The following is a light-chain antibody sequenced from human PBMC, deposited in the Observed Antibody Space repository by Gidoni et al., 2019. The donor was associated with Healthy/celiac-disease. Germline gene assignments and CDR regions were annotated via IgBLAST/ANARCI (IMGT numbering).Light chain of an antibody. CDR2: GKN. CDR3: NSRDSSSNHLNVV. V-gene: IGLV3-19*01. CDR1: SLRSYY. J-gene: IGLJ2*01. Sequence: SSELTQDPDVSVDLGQTVRITCQGDSLRSYYASWYQQKPGQAPVLVIYGKNNRPSGIPDRFSCSSSGNTASLTITGAQAEDEADYYCNSRDSSSNHLNVVFGGGTKLTVL.